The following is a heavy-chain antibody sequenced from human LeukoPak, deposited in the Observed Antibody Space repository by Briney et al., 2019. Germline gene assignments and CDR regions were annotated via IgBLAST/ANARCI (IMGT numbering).Heavy chain of an antibody. CDR3: ARDQMGMNWFDP. J-gene: IGHJ5*02. Sequence: SETLSLTCTVSGGSISSYYWSWIRQPPGRGLEWIAYIYYTGSTNYNPSLKSRVTISVDTSKNQFSLKLSSVTAADTAVYYCARDQMGMNWFDPWGQGTLVTVSS. CDR2: IYYTGST. D-gene: IGHD1-26*01. CDR1: GGSISSYY. V-gene: IGHV4-59*01.